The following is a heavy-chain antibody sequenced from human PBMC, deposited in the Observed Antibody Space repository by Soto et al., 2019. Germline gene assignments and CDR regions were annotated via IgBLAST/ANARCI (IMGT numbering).Heavy chain of an antibody. CDR1: GDSISTVDYF. Sequence: QVQLLESGPGLVKPSQTLSLTCSVSGDSISTVDYFWAWVLHPPGHALEYIGYIYNSATTYYNPSFESRVAISLGTSKSQFSLNVTSLTAADTAVYFCARGRYCLTGRCFPNWFDSWGQGTLVTVSS. J-gene: IGHJ5*01. V-gene: IGHV4-30-4*01. CDR2: IYNSATT. CDR3: ARGRYCLTGRCFPNWFDS. D-gene: IGHD2-15*01.